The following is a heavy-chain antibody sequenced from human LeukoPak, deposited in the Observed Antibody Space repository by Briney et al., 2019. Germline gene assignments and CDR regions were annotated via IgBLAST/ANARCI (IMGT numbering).Heavy chain of an antibody. J-gene: IGHJ4*02. CDR2: ISGSGGST. Sequence: PGGSLRLSCAASGFTFSSYAMSWVRQAPGKGLEWVSAISGSGGSTYYADSVKGRFTISRDNSKNTLYLQMNSLRAKDTAVYYCAKDQRREGRFNTAMVTCFDYWGQGTLVTVSS. CDR3: AKDQRREGRFNTAMVTCFDY. D-gene: IGHD5-18*01. V-gene: IGHV3-23*01. CDR1: GFTFSSYA.